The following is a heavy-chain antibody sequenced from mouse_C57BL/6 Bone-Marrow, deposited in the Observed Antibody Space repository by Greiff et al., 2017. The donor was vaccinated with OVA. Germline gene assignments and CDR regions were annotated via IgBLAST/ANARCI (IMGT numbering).Heavy chain of an antibody. CDR2: IDPSDSYT. V-gene: IGHV1-50*01. J-gene: IGHJ1*03. D-gene: IGHD4-1*01. Sequence: QVQLQQPGAELVKPGASVKLSCKASGYTFTSYWMQWVKQRPGQGLEWIGEIDPSDSYTNYNQKFKGKATLTVDTSSSTAYMQLSSLTSEDSAVYYCASGDFVGPCWYFDVWGTGTTVTVAS. CDR3: ASGDFVGPCWYFDV. CDR1: GYTFTSYW.